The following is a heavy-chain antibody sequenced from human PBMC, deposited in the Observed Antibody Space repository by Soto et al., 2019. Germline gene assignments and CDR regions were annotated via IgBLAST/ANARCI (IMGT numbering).Heavy chain of an antibody. CDR1: GFTFTDYG. Sequence: QVQLVESGGGLVQPGRSLRLSCADSGFTFTDYGMHWVRQAPGKGPEWVAVTSYDGSNKNYADSVNGRFTISRDNSKNTLYLQMNSLRAEDTAVYYCAKDTYYHDSSGYYVFDYWGQGTLATVSS. J-gene: IGHJ4*02. V-gene: IGHV3-30*18. CDR3: AKDTYYHDSSGYYVFDY. CDR2: TSYDGSNK. D-gene: IGHD3-22*01.